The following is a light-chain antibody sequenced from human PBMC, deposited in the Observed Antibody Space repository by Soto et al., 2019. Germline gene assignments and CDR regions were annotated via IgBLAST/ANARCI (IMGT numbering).Light chain of an antibody. CDR3: QQYGGSPYT. Sequence: EIVLTQSPGTLSLSPGERATLSCRASQSVSSSSLGWYQQKPGQAPRLLIYGASSRATGTPDRFSGSGSGPAFPLTISRLEPEDFAVYYCQQYGGSPYTFGQGTKLEIK. CDR2: GAS. V-gene: IGKV3-20*01. CDR1: QSVSSSS. J-gene: IGKJ2*01.